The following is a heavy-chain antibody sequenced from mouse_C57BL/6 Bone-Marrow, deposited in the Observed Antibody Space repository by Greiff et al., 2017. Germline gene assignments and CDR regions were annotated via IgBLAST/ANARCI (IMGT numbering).Heavy chain of an antibody. CDR2: IYPRSGNT. CDR1: GYTFTSYG. J-gene: IGHJ2*01. CDR3: ARDWDVY. Sequence: VQLQQSGAELARPGASVKLSCKASGYTFTSYGISWVKQRTGQGLGWIGEIYPRSGNTYYNEKFKGKATLTADKSSSTAYMELRSLTSEDSAVYFCARDWDVYWGQGTTLTVSS. D-gene: IGHD4-1*01. V-gene: IGHV1-81*01.